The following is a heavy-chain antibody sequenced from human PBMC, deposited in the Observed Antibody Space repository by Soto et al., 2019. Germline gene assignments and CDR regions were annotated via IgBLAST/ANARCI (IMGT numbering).Heavy chain of an antibody. CDR1: GGSIRNYY. Sequence: SETLSLTCTVSGGSIRNYYWNWIRQPPGKGLEWIGYIYYSGTTNSNPSLKSRVTISVDTSKNQFSLRLSSVTAADTAVYYCARQTTVAGTDDAFDIWGQGTMVTVSS. CDR2: IYYSGTT. CDR3: ARQTTVAGTDDAFDI. V-gene: IGHV4-59*08. J-gene: IGHJ3*02. D-gene: IGHD6-19*01.